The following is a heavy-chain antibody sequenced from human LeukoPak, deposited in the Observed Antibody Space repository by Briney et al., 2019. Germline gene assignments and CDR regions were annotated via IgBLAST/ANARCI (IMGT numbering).Heavy chain of an antibody. CDR3: AXXXXXXXXXXXXXXXXAXXV. J-gene: IGHJ3*01. Sequence: EXXXGYYWSWIRQSPGXGLXWIGEINHSGSTNYNPSLKSRVYTSVDTSKNQFSLKLKSVTAADTAVYYCAXXXXXXXXXXXXXXXXAXXVWGQGTXVTVSS. CDR2: INHSGST. CDR1: EXXXGYY. V-gene: IGHV4-34*01.